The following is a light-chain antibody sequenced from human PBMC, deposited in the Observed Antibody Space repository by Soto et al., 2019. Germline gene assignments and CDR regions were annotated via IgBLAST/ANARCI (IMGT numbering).Light chain of an antibody. CDR2: AAS. CDR1: QSIDSY. J-gene: IGKJ3*01. CDR3: QQSYSTLFS. V-gene: IGKV1-39*01. Sequence: DIQMTQSPSSLSASVGDRVSIACRASQSIDSYLSWYQQKPGKAPRLLIYAASSLQSGVPSRFSGSGSGTDFTLTISSLQPEDFATYYCQQSYSTLFSFGPGTKVDIK.